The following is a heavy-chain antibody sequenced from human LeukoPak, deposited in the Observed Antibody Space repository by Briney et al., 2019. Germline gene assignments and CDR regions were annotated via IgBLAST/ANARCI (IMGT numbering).Heavy chain of an antibody. V-gene: IGHV4-59*08. D-gene: IGHD5-24*01. CDR1: GGSMSSYY. CDR3: ARGARAGYNLEPFDY. J-gene: IGHJ4*02. Sequence: SETLSLTCTVSGGSMSSYYWSWIRQPPGKGLEWIGYIYYSGSSKYNPSLKSRVTISVDTSKNQFSLKLSSVTAADTAVYYCARGARAGYNLEPFDYWGQGTLVTVSS. CDR2: IYYSGSS.